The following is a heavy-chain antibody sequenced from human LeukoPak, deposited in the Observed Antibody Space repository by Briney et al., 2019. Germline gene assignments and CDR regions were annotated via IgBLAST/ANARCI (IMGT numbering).Heavy chain of an antibody. CDR3: ARDSTSGYDY. CDR2: IYTSGST. J-gene: IGHJ4*02. D-gene: IGHD5-12*01. Sequence: PSEALSLTCTVSGGSISTYYWSWIRQPAGKGLEWIGRIYTSGSTNYNPSLKSRVTMSLDPSRNQFSLKLSSVTAADTAVYYCARDSTSGYDYWGQGTLVTVSS. V-gene: IGHV4-4*07. CDR1: GGSISTYY.